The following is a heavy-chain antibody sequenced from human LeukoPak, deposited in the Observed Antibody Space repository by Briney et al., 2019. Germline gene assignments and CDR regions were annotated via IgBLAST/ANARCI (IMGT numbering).Heavy chain of an antibody. V-gene: IGHV1-8*03. CDR3: AREGCSGGSCYLGY. Sequence: ASVKLSCKASGYTFTSYDISWVRQATGQRLEWMGWVNPNSGNTDYAQKFQGRVTITRNTSISTAYVELSSLSSEDTAVYYCAREGCSGGSCYLGYWGQGTLVTVSS. CDR1: GYTFTSYD. CDR2: VNPNSGNT. D-gene: IGHD2-15*01. J-gene: IGHJ4*02.